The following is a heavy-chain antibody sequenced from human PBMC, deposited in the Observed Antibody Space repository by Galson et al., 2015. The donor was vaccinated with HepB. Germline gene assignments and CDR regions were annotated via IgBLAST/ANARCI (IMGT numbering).Heavy chain of an antibody. CDR2: TWYRSKWYY. J-gene: IGHJ4*02. Sequence: CAISGDSVSSTSAVWNWVRQSPSRGLEWLGRTWYRSKWYYEFAVSVESRITINPDTSKNQFSLQLSSVTPEDTAVYYCARPQVGAAYFDYWGQRTLVTVSS. CDR3: ARPQVGAAYFDY. V-gene: IGHV6-1*01. CDR1: GDSVSSTSAV. D-gene: IGHD1-26*01.